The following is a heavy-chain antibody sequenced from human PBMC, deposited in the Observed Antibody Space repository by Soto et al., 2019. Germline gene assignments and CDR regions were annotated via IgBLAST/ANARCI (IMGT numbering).Heavy chain of an antibody. Sequence: GGSLRLSCAASGFTFSTYSMNWVRQAPGKGLEWVSYISSSSSTIFYTDSVKGRFTVSRDNAKNSLYLQMNSLRAEDTAVYYCARASYDYVWGSYRPPYIFNDAFDIWGQGTMVTVSS. V-gene: IGHV3-48*01. J-gene: IGHJ3*02. CDR2: ISSSSSTI. CDR1: GFTFSTYS. CDR3: ARASYDYVWGSYRPPYIFNDAFDI. D-gene: IGHD3-16*02.